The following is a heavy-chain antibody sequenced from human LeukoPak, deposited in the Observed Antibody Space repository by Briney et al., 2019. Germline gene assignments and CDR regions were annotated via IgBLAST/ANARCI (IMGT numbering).Heavy chain of an antibody. Sequence: SETLSLTCTVSGGSISSYYWSWIRQPPGEGLEWIGYIYYSGSTNYNPSLKSRVTISVDTSKNQFSLKLSSVTAADTAVYYCARAHSSGCLDYWGQGTLVTVSS. J-gene: IGHJ4*02. CDR2: IYYSGST. D-gene: IGHD6-19*01. CDR1: GGSISSYY. V-gene: IGHV4-59*01. CDR3: ARAHSSGCLDY.